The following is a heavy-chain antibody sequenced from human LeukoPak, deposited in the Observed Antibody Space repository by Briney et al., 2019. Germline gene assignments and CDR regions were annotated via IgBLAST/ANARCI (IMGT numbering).Heavy chain of an antibody. V-gene: IGHV3-7*01. Sequence: SGGSLRLSCEASGFTFSDYWLTWVRQAPGKGLEWVANIKEDGSERYYVESVKGRFTISRDNAKNSLYLQMDSLRAEDTAVYYCARHTTSGWYQVVYWGQGTLVTVSS. CDR3: ARHTTSGWYQVVY. CDR2: IKEDGSER. J-gene: IGHJ4*02. D-gene: IGHD6-19*01. CDR1: GFTFSDYW.